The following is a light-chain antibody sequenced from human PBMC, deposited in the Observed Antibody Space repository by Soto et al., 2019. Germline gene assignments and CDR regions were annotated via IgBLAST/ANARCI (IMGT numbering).Light chain of an antibody. J-gene: IGLJ3*02. CDR1: NSNIRTYT. CDR3: ASWDDSLSGGV. Sequence: QSVLTQPPSASGTPGQRVIISCSGSNSNIRTYTVNWYQQLPGTAPKLLIYTDYQRPSGVPDRFSGSRSGTSASLAISGLQSEDEADYYCASWDDSLSGGVFGGGTKVTVL. V-gene: IGLV1-44*01. CDR2: TDY.